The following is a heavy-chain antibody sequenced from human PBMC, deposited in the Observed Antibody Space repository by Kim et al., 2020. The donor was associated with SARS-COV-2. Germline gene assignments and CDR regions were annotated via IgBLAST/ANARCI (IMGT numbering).Heavy chain of an antibody. D-gene: IGHD2-15*01. CDR2: IKSKTDGGTT. J-gene: IGHJ4*02. V-gene: IGHV3-15*01. Sequence: GGSLRLSCAASGFTFSNAWMSWVRQAPGKGLEWVGRIKSKTDGGTTDYAAHVQGRFTISRDDSKNTLYLQMNSLKTEDTAVYYCTQLDCSGGSCASDYWGQGTLVTVSS. CDR3: TQLDCSGGSCASDY. CDR1: GFTFSNAW.